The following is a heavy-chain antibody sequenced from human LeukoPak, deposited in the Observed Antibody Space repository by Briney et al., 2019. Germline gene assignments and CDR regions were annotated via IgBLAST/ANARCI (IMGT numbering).Heavy chain of an antibody. CDR3: ARLANDYGDYEFDY. D-gene: IGHD4-17*01. CDR1: GGSISSYY. V-gene: IGHV4-59*08. Sequence: SETLSLTCTVSGGSISSYYWSWIRQPPGKGLEWIGYIYYSGSTNYNPPLKSRVTISVDTSKNQFSLKLSSVTAADTAVYYCARLANDYGDYEFDYWGQGTLVTVSS. J-gene: IGHJ4*02. CDR2: IYYSGST.